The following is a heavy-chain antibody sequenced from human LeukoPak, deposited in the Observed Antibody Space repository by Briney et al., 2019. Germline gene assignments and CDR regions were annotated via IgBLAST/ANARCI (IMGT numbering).Heavy chain of an antibody. D-gene: IGHD1-26*01. J-gene: IGHJ6*03. CDR1: GGSISSSSYY. V-gene: IGHV4-39*01. CDR2: IYYSGST. CDR3: ARAWDGLDYYMDV. Sequence: KPSETLSLTCTVSGGSISSSSYYWGWIRQPPGKGLEWIGSIYYSGSTYYNPSLKSRVTISVDTSKNQFSLKLSSVTAADTAVYYCARAWDGLDYYMDVWGKGTTVTVSS.